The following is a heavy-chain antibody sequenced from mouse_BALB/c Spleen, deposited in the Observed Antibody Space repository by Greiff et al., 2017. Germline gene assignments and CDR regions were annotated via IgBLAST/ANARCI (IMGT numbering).Heavy chain of an antibody. CDR3: ARGGGYYYGSSYAMDY. D-gene: IGHD1-1*01. CDR2: ISDGGSYT. J-gene: IGHJ4*01. Sequence: EVNVVESGGGLVKPGGSLKLSCAASGFTFSDYYMYWVRQTPEKRLEWVATISDGGSYTYYPDSVKGRFTISRDNAKNNLYLQMSSLKSEDTAMYYCARGGGYYYGSSYAMDYWGQGTSVTVSS. CDR1: GFTFSDYY. V-gene: IGHV5-4*02.